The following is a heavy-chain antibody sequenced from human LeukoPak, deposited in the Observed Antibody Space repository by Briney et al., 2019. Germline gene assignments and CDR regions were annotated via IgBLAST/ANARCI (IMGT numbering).Heavy chain of an antibody. J-gene: IGHJ6*02. V-gene: IGHV3-30-3*01. D-gene: IGHD5-18*01. CDR3: ARDGRRTAMNFGMDV. Sequence: GGSLRLSCAASGFTFSSYAMHWVRQAPCKGLEWVAVISYDGSNKYYADSVKGRFTISRDNSKNTLHLQMNSLRAEDTAVYYCARDGRRTAMNFGMDVWGQGTTVTVSS. CDR1: GFTFSSYA. CDR2: ISYDGSNK.